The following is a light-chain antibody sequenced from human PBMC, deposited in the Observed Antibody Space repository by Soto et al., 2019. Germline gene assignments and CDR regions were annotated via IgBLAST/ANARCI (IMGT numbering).Light chain of an antibody. V-gene: IGKV1-27*01. CDR3: QKYSSVPV. Sequence: DIQMTQSPSSLSASVGDRVTITCRASQGIRNDLGWYQQKPGKAPKLLIYAASTLQSGVPSRFSGSGSGTDFTLTINGLQPEDVATYSCQKYSSVPVFGPGTKVEIK. J-gene: IGKJ3*01. CDR1: QGIRND. CDR2: AAS.